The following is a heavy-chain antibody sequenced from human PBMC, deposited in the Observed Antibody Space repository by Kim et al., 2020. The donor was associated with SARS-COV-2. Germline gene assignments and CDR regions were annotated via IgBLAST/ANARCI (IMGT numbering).Heavy chain of an antibody. Sequence: GGSLRLSCAASGFTFSSYGMHWVRQAPGKGLEWVAVIWYDGSNKYYADSVKGRFTISRDNSKNTLYLQMNSLRAEDTAVYYCARFSGSYGYYYYGMDVWGQGTTVTVSS. D-gene: IGHD1-26*01. CDR2: IWYDGSNK. J-gene: IGHJ6*02. CDR1: GFTFSSYG. V-gene: IGHV3-33*01. CDR3: ARFSGSYGYYYYGMDV.